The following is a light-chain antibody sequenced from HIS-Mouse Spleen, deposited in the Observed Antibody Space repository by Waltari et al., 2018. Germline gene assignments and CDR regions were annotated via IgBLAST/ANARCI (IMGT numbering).Light chain of an antibody. Sequence: AIRMTQSPSSFSASTGDRVTITCRASQGISSYLAWYQQKPGKAPKLLIYAASTLQSGVPSRFSGSGSGTDFTLTINCLQSEDFATYYCQQYYSYPPFFGPGTKVDIK. J-gene: IGKJ3*01. CDR1: QGISSY. CDR2: AAS. CDR3: QQYYSYPPF. V-gene: IGKV1-8*01.